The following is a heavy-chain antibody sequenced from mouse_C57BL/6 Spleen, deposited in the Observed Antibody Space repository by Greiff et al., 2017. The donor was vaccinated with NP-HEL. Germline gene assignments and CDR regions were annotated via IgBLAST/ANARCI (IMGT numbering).Heavy chain of an antibody. V-gene: IGHV3-6*01. D-gene: IGHD2-12*01. CDR3: ARGRIYDDAMDY. Sequence: VQLQQSGPGLVKPSQSLSLTCSVTGYSITSGYYWNWIRQFPGNKLEWMGYISYDGSNNYNPSLKNRISITRDTSKNQFFLKLNSVTTEDTATYYCARGRIYDDAMDYWGQGTSVTVSS. CDR2: ISYDGSN. CDR1: GYSITSGYY. J-gene: IGHJ4*01.